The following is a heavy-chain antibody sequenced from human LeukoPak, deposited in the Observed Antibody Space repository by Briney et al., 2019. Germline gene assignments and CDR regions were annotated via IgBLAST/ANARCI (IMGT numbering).Heavy chain of an antibody. V-gene: IGHV3-30-3*01. CDR2: ISYDGSNK. D-gene: IGHD3-16*01. J-gene: IGHJ4*02. Sequence: GGSLRLSCAASGFTFSSYAMHWVRQAPGKGLEWVAVISYDGSNKYYADSVKGRFTISRDNSKNTLYLQMNSLRAEDTAVYYCAREGGQSFFDYWGQGTLVTVSS. CDR3: AREGGQSFFDY. CDR1: GFTFSSYA.